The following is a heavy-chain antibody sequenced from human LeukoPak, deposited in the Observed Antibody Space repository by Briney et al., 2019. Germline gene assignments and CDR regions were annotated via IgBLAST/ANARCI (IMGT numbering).Heavy chain of an antibody. D-gene: IGHD6-19*01. CDR3: AKIAGSSGWYESDFDY. Sequence: PGGSLRLSCAASGFTFSSYAMSWVRQAPGKGLEWVSAISGSGGSTYCADSVKGRFTISRDNSKNTLYLRMNSLRAEDTAVYYCAKIAGSSGWYESDFDYWGQGTLVTVSS. CDR2: ISGSGGST. CDR1: GFTFSSYA. J-gene: IGHJ4*02. V-gene: IGHV3-23*01.